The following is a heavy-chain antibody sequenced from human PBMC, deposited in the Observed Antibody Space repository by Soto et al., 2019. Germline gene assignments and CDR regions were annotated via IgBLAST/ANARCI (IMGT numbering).Heavy chain of an antibody. Sequence: SETLSLTCTVSGGSISSSSYYWGWIRQPPGKGLEWIGSIYYSGSTYYNPSLKSRVTISVDTSKNQFSLKLSSVTAADTAVYYCESQPAYYDFWSGYSRFDYWGQGTLVTVSS. CDR1: GGSISSSSYY. CDR3: ESQPAYYDFWSGYSRFDY. V-gene: IGHV4-39*01. J-gene: IGHJ4*02. D-gene: IGHD3-3*01. CDR2: IYYSGST.